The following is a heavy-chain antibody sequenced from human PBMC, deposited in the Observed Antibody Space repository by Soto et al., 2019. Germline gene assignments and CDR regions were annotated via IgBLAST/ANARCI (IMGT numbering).Heavy chain of an antibody. CDR1: GGSISRGGSY. Sequence: QVQLQESGPGLVKPSQTLSLTCSVSGGSISRGGSYWSWIRQRPGKGLEWIGYIYYSGSFYYTPSLKGRGMIASATSKNHFCLKLSSVTAADTAVYYCTSSPEAPTRYRRALPYFFDSRGQGSLVTVSS. V-gene: IGHV4-31*03. CDR3: TSSPEAPTRYRRALPYFFDS. CDR2: IYYSGSF. J-gene: IGHJ4*02. D-gene: IGHD2-2*01.